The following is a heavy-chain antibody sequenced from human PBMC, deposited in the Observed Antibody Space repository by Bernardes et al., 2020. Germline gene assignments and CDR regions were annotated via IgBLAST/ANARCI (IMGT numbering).Heavy chain of an antibody. V-gene: IGHV1-2*05. J-gene: IGHJ6*04. CDR3: ARVPRDYYYYGMDV. CDR2: INPNSGGT. Sequence: ASVKVSCKASGYTFTGYYMHWVRQAPGQGLEWMGRINPNSGGTNYAQKFQGRVTMTRDTSISTAYMELSRLRSDDTDVYYCARVPRDYYYYGMDVWGKGTTVTVSS. CDR1: GYTFTGYY.